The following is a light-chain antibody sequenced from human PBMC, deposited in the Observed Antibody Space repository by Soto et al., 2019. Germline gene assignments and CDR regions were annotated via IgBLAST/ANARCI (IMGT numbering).Light chain of an antibody. CDR2: RTN. V-gene: IGLV8-61*01. J-gene: IGLJ2*01. CDR1: SGSVSTSYY. Sequence: QTVVTQEPSFSVSPGGTVTLTCGLSSGSVSTSYYPSWYQQTPGQAPRTLIYRTNTRSSGVPDRFSGSILGNKAALTITGAQADDESDYYCVLYMGSVTAVFGGGTKVTVL. CDR3: VLYMGSVTAV.